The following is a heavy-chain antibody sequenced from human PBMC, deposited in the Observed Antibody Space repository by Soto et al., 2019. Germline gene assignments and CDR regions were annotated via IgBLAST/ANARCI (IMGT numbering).Heavy chain of an antibody. CDR3: ARAFYWGFAFDH. CDR2: IYSSGGT. D-gene: IGHD7-27*01. CDR1: GFTVSNNY. Sequence: EVQLVETGGGLIQPGGSLRLSCAASGFTVSNNYMTWVRQAPGKGLEWVSVIYSSGGTYYAGSVKGRFTISRDNSKNTLFLQMNNLRGEDTAVYYCARAFYWGFAFDHWGQGTLVTVS. V-gene: IGHV3-53*02. J-gene: IGHJ4*02.